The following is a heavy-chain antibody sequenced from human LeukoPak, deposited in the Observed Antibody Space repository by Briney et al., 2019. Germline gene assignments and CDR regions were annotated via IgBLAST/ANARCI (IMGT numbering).Heavy chain of an antibody. J-gene: IGHJ6*02. Sequence: ASVKVSCKASGYTFTGYYMHWVRRAPGQGLEWMGWINPNSGGTNYAQKFQGRVTMTRDTSISTAYMELSRLRSDDTAVYYCASPEVTYYYDSSGAYGMDVWGQGTTVTVSS. D-gene: IGHD3-22*01. CDR1: GYTFTGYY. V-gene: IGHV1-2*02. CDR3: ASPEVTYYYDSSGAYGMDV. CDR2: INPNSGGT.